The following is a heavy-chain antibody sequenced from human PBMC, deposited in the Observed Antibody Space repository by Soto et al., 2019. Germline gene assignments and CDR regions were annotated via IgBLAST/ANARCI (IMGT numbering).Heavy chain of an antibody. CDR3: ARDSSPISYYGSTSFYRTPRLNPDY. CDR2: IYPYNGNT. J-gene: IGHJ4*02. CDR1: GYTFTSYG. D-gene: IGHD3-10*01. Sequence: ASVKVSCKASGYTFTSYGISWVRQAPGQGLEWMGWIYPYNGNTNYAQKIQDRVTLTTDTPTSTAYMELRSLRSDDTAVYYCARDSSPISYYGSTSFYRTPRLNPDYCAQRALVTVSS. V-gene: IGHV1-18*01.